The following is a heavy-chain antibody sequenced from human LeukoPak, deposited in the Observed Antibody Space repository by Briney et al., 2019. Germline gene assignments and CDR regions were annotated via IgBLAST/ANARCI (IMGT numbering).Heavy chain of an antibody. Sequence: ASVKVSCKASGYTFTSYYMHWVRQAPGRGFEWMGIINPLGASTSYAQKFQGRVTMTSDTSTSTVSMELSSLRSEDTAVYYCARTIAAAGEYYFDYRGQGTLVTVSS. CDR1: GYTFTSYY. J-gene: IGHJ4*02. D-gene: IGHD6-13*01. CDR3: ARTIAAAGEYYFDY. V-gene: IGHV1-46*01. CDR2: INPLGAST.